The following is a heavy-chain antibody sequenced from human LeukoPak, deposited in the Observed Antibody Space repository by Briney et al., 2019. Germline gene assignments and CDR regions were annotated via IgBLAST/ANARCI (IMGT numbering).Heavy chain of an antibody. CDR3: VRGAPSAAD. V-gene: IGHV3-11*06. CDR1: GFTFSDTY. CDR2: ISGSSSDI. J-gene: IGHJ4*02. Sequence: GSLRLSCAASGFTFSDTYMSWIRQPPGKGLEWVSYISGSSSDIKYADSVKGRFTVSRDNAKNTLYVQMNSLRVEDSAVYYCVRGAPSAADWGQGTLVTVSP.